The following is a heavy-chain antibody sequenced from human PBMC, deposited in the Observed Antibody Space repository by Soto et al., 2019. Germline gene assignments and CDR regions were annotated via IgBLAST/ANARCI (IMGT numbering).Heavy chain of an antibody. CDR2: ISYDGSNK. Sequence: PGGSLRLSCAASGFTFSSYGMHWVRQAPGKGLEWVAVISYDGSNKYYADSVKGRFTISRDNSKNTLYLQMNSLRAEDTAVYYCAKDIQDVATTSYYYYGMDVWGQGTTVTVSS. D-gene: IGHD5-12*01. CDR1: GFTFSSYG. V-gene: IGHV3-30*18. CDR3: AKDIQDVATTSYYYYGMDV. J-gene: IGHJ6*02.